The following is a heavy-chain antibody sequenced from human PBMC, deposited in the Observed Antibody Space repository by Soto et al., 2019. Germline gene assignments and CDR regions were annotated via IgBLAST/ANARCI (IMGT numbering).Heavy chain of an antibody. D-gene: IGHD3-3*01. V-gene: IGHV5-51*01. J-gene: IGHJ6*02. CDR1: GYRFSSSW. CDR3: ARQGNYDSTGAYYYYGMDV. Sequence: GESLKISCQGTGYRFSSSWIGWVRQMPGKGLDWMGIIYPGDSDTRYSPSFQGQVTISADKSISTAYLQWSSLKASDTAMYYCARQGNYDSTGAYYYYGMDVWGQGTTVTVSS. CDR2: IYPGDSDT.